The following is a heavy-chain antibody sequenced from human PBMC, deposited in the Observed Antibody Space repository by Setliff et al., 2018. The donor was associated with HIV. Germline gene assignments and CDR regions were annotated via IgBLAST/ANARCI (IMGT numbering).Heavy chain of an antibody. CDR1: GGSISSGGYY. Sequence: PSETLSLTCTVSGGSISSGGYYWSWIRQQPGKGLEWIGYIYYSGSTYYNPSLKSRVSTSVDTSKNQFSLKLSSVAAADTAVYYCARGDWANWGLAFDIWGQGTMVTVSS. V-gene: IGHV4-31*03. CDR2: IYYSGST. D-gene: IGHD7-27*01. J-gene: IGHJ3*02. CDR3: ARGDWANWGLAFDI.